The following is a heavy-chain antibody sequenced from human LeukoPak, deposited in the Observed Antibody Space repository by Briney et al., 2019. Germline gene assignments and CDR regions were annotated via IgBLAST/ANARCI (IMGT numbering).Heavy chain of an antibody. D-gene: IGHD5-12*01. CDR1: GFTFSNAW. J-gene: IGHJ3*02. CDR3: TTGESGIVTTIRIEPDAFDI. Sequence: GGSLRLSCAASGFTFSNAWMSWVRQVAGKGLEWVGRIKSKIDGGTTDYAAPVKGRFTISRDDSKNTLYMQMNSLKTEDTAVCYCTTGESGIVTTIRIEPDAFDIWGQGTMVTVSS. V-gene: IGHV3-15*01. CDR2: IKSKIDGGTT.